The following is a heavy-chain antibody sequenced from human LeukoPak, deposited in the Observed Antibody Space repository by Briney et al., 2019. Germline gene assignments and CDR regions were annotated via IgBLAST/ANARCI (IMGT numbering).Heavy chain of an antibody. V-gene: IGHV5-51*01. CDR3: ARQSVGYCSGGSCYYYYGMDV. CDR2: IYPGDSDT. Sequence: GESLKISCKGSGYSFTSYWIGWVRQMPGKGLEWMGIIYPGDSDTRYSPSFQGQVTISADKPISTAYLQWSSLKASDTAMYYCARQSVGYCSGGSCYYYYGMDVWGQGTTVTVS. CDR1: GYSFTSYW. D-gene: IGHD2-15*01. J-gene: IGHJ6*02.